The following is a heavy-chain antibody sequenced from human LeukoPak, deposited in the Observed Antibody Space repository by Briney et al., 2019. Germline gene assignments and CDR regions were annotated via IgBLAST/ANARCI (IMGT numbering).Heavy chain of an antibody. J-gene: IGHJ5*02. V-gene: IGHV4-34*01. CDR2: INQSGST. CDR1: GGSFSGYY. CDR3: AREEGST. D-gene: IGHD6-13*01. Sequence: SETLSLTCADHGGSFSGYYWSWIRQPPGMGQVWIGEINQSGSTNDNPSPQNRVTISGYTSKCQSSLMLSSVCAADTAVYYCAREEGSTWGQGGLVTVSS.